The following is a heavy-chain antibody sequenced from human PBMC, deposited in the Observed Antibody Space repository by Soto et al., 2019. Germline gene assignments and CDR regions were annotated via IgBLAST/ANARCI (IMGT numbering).Heavy chain of an antibody. Sequence: SETLSLTCTVSGGSISSSSFHWGWIRQPPGKGLEWIGSIYYSGSTYYSPSLKSRVTISVDTSKNQLSLKLSSVTAADTAVYYCARGLITGSQYSGGWYYFDSWGQGTQVTVSS. CDR2: IYYSGST. CDR3: ARGLITGSQYSGGWYYFDS. J-gene: IGHJ4*02. D-gene: IGHD1-26*01. V-gene: IGHV4-39*01. CDR1: GGSISSSSFH.